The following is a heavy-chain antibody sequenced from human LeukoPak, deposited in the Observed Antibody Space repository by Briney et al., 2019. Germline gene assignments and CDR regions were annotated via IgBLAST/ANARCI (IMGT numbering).Heavy chain of an antibody. D-gene: IGHD2-15*01. CDR2: IYPGDSDT. CDR3: ARLAPYCSGGSCYLDY. J-gene: IGHJ4*02. CDR1: GSSFTSYW. Sequence: GESLQISCQGSGSSFTSYWIGWVRQMPGKGLEWMGIIYPGDSDTRYSPSFQGQVTISADKSISTAYLQWSSLKASDTAMYYCARLAPYCSGGSCYLDYWGQGTLVTVSS. V-gene: IGHV5-51*01.